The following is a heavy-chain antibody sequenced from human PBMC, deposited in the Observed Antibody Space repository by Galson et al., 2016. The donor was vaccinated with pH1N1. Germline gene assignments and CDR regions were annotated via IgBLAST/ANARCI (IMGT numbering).Heavy chain of an antibody. J-gene: IGHJ4*02. Sequence: SLRLSCAASGFTFNNYAMSWVRQAPGKGLEWVSGIGDGGGGTEYADSVKGRFTISRDNSKNTLSLQMNSLRAEDTAVYFCAKADHIWASYFDYWGQGTLVTVSS. CDR2: IGDGGGGT. CDR1: GFTFNNYA. CDR3: AKADHIWASYFDY. V-gene: IGHV3-23*01. D-gene: IGHD2-21*01.